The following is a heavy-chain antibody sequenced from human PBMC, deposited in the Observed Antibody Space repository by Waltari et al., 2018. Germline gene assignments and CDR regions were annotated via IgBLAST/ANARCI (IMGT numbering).Heavy chain of an antibody. CDR2: IYWNDDK. Sequence: QITLKESGPTLVKPTQTLTLTCTFSGFSLSTSGVGVGWIRQPPGKALEWLALIYWNDDKRYSPSLKSRLTITKDTSKNQVFLTMTNMDPVDTATYYCAHWYSSSWAFDYWGQGTLVTVSS. CDR1: GFSLSTSGVG. D-gene: IGHD6-13*01. CDR3: AHWYSSSWAFDY. V-gene: IGHV2-5*01. J-gene: IGHJ4*02.